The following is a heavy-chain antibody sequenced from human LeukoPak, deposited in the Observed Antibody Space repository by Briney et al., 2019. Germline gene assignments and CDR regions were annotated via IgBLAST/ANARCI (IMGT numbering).Heavy chain of an antibody. D-gene: IGHD6-13*01. Sequence: GGSLRLSCAASGFMFSSYWMSWVRQAPGKGLEWVADIKQDGSERDYVDSVKGRFTISKDNAKNLLYLQMNILRAEDTAVYYCAREISSWYRTEGRFDPWGQGTLVTVSS. CDR2: IKQDGSER. CDR3: AREISSWYRTEGRFDP. CDR1: GFMFSSYW. J-gene: IGHJ5*02. V-gene: IGHV3-7*01.